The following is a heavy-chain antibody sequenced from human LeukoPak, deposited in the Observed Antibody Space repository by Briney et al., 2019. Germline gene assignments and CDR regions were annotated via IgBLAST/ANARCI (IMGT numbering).Heavy chain of an antibody. CDR2: ISSSSSYI. D-gene: IGHD2-15*01. V-gene: IGHV3-21*01. CDR3: ARIGLYCSGGSCFDY. CDR1: GFTFSSYS. J-gene: IGHJ4*02. Sequence: GGSLRLSCAASGFTFSSYSMNWVRQAPGKGLEWVSSISSSSSYIYYADSVKGRFTISRDNAKNSLYLQMNSLRAEDTAVYYCARIGLYCSGGSCFDYWGQGTLVTVSS.